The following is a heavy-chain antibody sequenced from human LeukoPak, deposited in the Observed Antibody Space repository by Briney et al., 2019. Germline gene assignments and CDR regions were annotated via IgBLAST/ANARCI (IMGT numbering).Heavy chain of an antibody. CDR2: IYHSGST. CDR1: GYSISSGYY. D-gene: IGHD6-19*01. J-gene: IGHJ4*02. CDR3: ARVAAVAVKYYFDY. V-gene: IGHV4-38-2*01. Sequence: SETLSLTCAVSGYSISSGYYWGWIRQPPGKGLEWIGSIYHSGSTHYNPSLKSRDTISVDSSKNQFSLKLTSVTAADTAVYYCARVAAVAVKYYFDYWGQGTLVIVFS.